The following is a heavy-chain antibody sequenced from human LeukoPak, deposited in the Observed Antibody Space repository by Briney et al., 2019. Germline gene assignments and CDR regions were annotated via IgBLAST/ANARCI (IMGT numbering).Heavy chain of an antibody. V-gene: IGHV3-53*01. CDR1: GFTVSSNY. D-gene: IGHD3-16*02. J-gene: IGHJ4*02. CDR2: IYSGGST. CDR3: AKEPRGGGVIVDQDY. Sequence: GGSLRLSCAASGFTVSSNYMSWVRQAPGKGLEWVSVIYSGGSTYYADSVKGRFTISRDNSKNTLYLQMNSLRAEDTAVYYCAKEPRGGGVIVDQDYWGQGTLVTVSS.